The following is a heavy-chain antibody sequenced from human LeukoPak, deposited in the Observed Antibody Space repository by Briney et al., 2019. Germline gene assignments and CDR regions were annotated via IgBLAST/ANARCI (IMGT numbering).Heavy chain of an antibody. CDR2: TSSDLNVK. Sequence: GGSLRLSCAAPGFTFRNYVIHWVRQAPGKGLEWVAVTSSDLNVKLYADSVRGRFTISRDNSRSTLYLQMNSLRPEDTAIYYCAREGYYGSGSPPSLYFDYWGQGTLVTVSS. CDR1: GFTFRNYV. CDR3: AREGYYGSGSPPSLYFDY. V-gene: IGHV3-30-3*01. D-gene: IGHD3-10*01. J-gene: IGHJ4*02.